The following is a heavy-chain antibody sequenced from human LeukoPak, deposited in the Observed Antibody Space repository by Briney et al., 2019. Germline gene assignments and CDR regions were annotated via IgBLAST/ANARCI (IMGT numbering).Heavy chain of an antibody. CDR1: GFTFSSYG. V-gene: IGHV3-48*01. J-gene: IGHJ6*03. CDR3: ARVGIAMPYYYYYYMDV. D-gene: IGHD2-2*01. CDR2: ISSSSSII. Sequence: GGSLRLSCAASGFTFSSYGVIWVRQAPGKGLEWVSYISSSSSIIYYADPVKGRFTISRDNSKNTLYLQMSSLRAEDTAVYYCARVGIAMPYYYYYYMDVWGKGTTVTVSS.